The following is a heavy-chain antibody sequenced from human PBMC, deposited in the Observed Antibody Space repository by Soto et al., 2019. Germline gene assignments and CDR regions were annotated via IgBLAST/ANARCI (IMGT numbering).Heavy chain of an antibody. V-gene: IGHV3-21*01. CDR1: GFTFSSYS. CDR2: ISSSSSYI. J-gene: IGHJ3*02. CDR3: ARTRDDYPDAFDI. D-gene: IGHD4-17*01. Sequence: GGSLRLSCAASGFTFSSYSMNWVRQAPGKGLEWVSSISSSSSYIYYADSVKGRFTISRDNAKNSLYLQMNSLRAEDTAVYYCARTRDDYPDAFDIWGQGTMVTVSS.